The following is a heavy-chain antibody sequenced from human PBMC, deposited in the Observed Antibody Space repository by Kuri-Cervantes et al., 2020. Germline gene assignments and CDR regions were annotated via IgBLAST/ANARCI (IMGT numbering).Heavy chain of an antibody. CDR1: GFTFSSYA. CDR2: ISYDGSNK. D-gene: IGHD3-22*01. J-gene: IGHJ1*01. V-gene: IGHV3-30-3*01. Sequence: GGSLRLSCAASGFTFSSYAMHWVRQAPGKGLEWVAVISYDGSNKYYADSVKGRFTISRDNSKNTLYLQMNSLRAEDTAVYYCARVNYVVVITSAVYFQHWGQGTLVTVSS. CDR3: ARVNYVVVITSAVYFQH.